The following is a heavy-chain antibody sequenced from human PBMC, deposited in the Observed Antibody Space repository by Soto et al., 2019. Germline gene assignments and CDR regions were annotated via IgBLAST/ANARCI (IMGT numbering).Heavy chain of an antibody. CDR2: IRSKAYGGTT. CDR1: GFTFGDYA. D-gene: IGHD3-3*01. Sequence: GGSLRLSCTASGFTFGDYAMSWFRQAPGKGLEWVGFIRSKAYGGTTEYAASVKGRFTISRDDSKSIAYLQMNSLKTEDTAVYYCTKYYDFWSGYTLRNYYYGMDVWAQGTKVTVSS. CDR3: TKYYDFWSGYTLRNYYYGMDV. V-gene: IGHV3-49*03. J-gene: IGHJ6*02.